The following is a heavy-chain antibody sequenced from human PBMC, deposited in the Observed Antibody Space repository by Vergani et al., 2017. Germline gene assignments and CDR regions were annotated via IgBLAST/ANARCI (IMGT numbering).Heavy chain of an antibody. J-gene: IGHJ6*02. V-gene: IGHV4-61*02. Sequence: QVQLQESGPGLVKPSQTLSLTCTVSGGSISSGSYYWSWLRQPAGKGLEWIGRIYTSGSTNYNPSLKSRVTISVDTSKNQFSLKLSSVTAADTAVYYCARAYSGYDSYYGMDVWGQGTTVTVSS. D-gene: IGHD5-12*01. CDR3: ARAYSGYDSYYGMDV. CDR1: GGSISSGSYY. CDR2: IYTSGST.